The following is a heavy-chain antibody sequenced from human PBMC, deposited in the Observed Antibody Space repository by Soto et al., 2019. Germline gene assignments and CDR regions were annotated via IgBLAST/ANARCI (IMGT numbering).Heavy chain of an antibody. Sequence: PGGSLRLSCAASGFTFSSYWMTWVRQAPGKGLEWVANIKHDGSEKYYVDSVKGRFTISRDNARNSVFLEMKSLRAEDTAVYYCVRDRSGSYLEGFDYWGQGTLVTVSS. V-gene: IGHV3-7*01. CDR3: VRDRSGSYLEGFDY. CDR1: GFTFSSYW. CDR2: IKHDGSEK. D-gene: IGHD1-26*01. J-gene: IGHJ4*02.